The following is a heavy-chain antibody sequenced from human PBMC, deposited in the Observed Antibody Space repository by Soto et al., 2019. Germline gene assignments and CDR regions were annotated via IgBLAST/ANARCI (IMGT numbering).Heavy chain of an antibody. CDR1: GFTFSNAW. D-gene: IGHD3-16*01. V-gene: IGHV3-15*01. Sequence: EVQLVESGGGLVKPGGSLRLSCAASGFTFSNAWMTWDRQARGKGLEWIGRIKSKTDGGTTDYAAPVKGRFTISRAVSKNTMYLQMNSLKADDTAMYYCASDTEGAFDYWGQGTLVTVSS. CDR3: ASDTEGAFDY. CDR2: IKSKTDGGTT. J-gene: IGHJ4*02.